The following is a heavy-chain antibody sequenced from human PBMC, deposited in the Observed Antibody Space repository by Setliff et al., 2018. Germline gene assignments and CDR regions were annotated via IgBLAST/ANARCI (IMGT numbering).Heavy chain of an antibody. V-gene: IGHV1-69*13. CDR1: GGTFSSYA. Sequence: ASVKVSCKASGGTFSSYAISWVRQAPGQGLEWMGGIVPIFGTANYAQKFQGRVTITADGSTSTAYMELSSLRSEDTAVYYCARERQWPPERYFDYWGQGTKGTVSS. CDR3: ARERQWPPERYFDY. J-gene: IGHJ4*03. CDR2: IVPIFGTA. D-gene: IGHD6-19*01.